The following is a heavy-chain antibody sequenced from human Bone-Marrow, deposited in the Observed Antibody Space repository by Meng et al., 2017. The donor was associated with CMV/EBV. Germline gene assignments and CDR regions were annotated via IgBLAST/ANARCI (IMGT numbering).Heavy chain of an antibody. V-gene: IGHV3-53*01. CDR1: GFTVSDNY. CDR2: IHSGGT. CDR3: ARDLAFDC. J-gene: IGHJ4*02. Sequence: SLSLSCAASGFTVSDNYMSWVRQAPGKGLEWVSLIHSGGTYYADSVRGRFTVPRDNSRNTLYLQMSSLRVEDTAVYYCARDLAFDCWGQGTLVTVSS.